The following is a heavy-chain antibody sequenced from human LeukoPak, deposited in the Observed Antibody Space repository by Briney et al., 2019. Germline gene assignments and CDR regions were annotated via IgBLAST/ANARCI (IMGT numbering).Heavy chain of an antibody. J-gene: IGHJ4*02. CDR2: ITDNGNTT. CDR3: ATLRLSDHFDY. D-gene: IGHD2-15*01. V-gene: IGHV3-23*05. Sequence: GGSLRLSCAASGFTFSSYAMNWVRLSAGKGLEWVSAITDNGNTTYYADSVQGRFTLSRDNSKNTLYLQMNSLGVEDTAVYYCATLRLSDHFDYWGQGTLVTVSS. CDR1: GFTFSSYA.